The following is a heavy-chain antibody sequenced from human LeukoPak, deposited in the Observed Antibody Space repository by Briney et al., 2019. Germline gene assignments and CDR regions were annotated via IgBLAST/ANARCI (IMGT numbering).Heavy chain of an antibody. CDR2: MSYDEGTK. CDR1: GFIFSTYA. V-gene: IGHV3-30-3*01. CDR3: ARGGAYCRGDCPLDAFDP. D-gene: IGHD2-21*02. J-gene: IGHJ3*01. Sequence: GGSLRLSCAASGFIFSTYAMHWVRQAPGKGLEWVAHMSYDEGTKYYADSVKGRFTISRDNSRNTLYLQMNSLRAEDTAFYYCARGGAYCRGDCPLDAFDPWGQGTMVTVSS.